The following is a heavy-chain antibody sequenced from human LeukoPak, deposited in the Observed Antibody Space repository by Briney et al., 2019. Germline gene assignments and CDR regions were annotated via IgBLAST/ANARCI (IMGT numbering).Heavy chain of an antibody. V-gene: IGHV3-30*18. D-gene: IGHD2-21*01. J-gene: IGHJ5*02. CDR1: GFALRNHG. Sequence: GTSLRLSCTASGFALRNHGMHWVRQAPGKGLEWVAVISNDGSNKHYGDSVKGRFTISRDNSKDTLYLQMDSLRGEDTAVYYCAKDPYRVIVATGNYFDPWGQGTLVTVSS. CDR3: AKDPYRVIVATGNYFDP. CDR2: ISNDGSNK.